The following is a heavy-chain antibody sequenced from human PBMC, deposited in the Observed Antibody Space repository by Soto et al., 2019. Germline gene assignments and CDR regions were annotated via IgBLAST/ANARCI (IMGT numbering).Heavy chain of an antibody. D-gene: IGHD6-19*01. J-gene: IGHJ6*02. Sequence: QVQLLQSGAEVKKPGSSVRVSCEASGGTFRTYAISWVRQAPEQGLEWMGEIIPIFGTVNYAQRFQGRVTFTTDKXTTTVYMDLRSLRSEDTAVYYCAKGAVAGTPTSYYYYGMDVWGQGTTVTVSS. V-gene: IGHV1-69*05. CDR3: AKGAVAGTPTSYYYYGMDV. CDR2: IIPIFGTV. CDR1: GGTFRTYA.